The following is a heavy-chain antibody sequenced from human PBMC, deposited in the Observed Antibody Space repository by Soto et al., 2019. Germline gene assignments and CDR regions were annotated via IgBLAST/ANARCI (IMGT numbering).Heavy chain of an antibody. CDR2: ISGSAVST. CDR1: GFTFSTYA. V-gene: IGHV3-23*01. Sequence: EVQLLESGGGVVQPGGSLILSCAASGFTFSTYAMAWVRQAPGKGLEWVSGISGSAVSTNHADSVKGRFIISRDNSKNMVYLQMNSLRVEDTAVYYCACLAWFGDPVPPFDCWGQGTVVTVSS. J-gene: IGHJ4*02. CDR3: ACLAWFGDPVPPFDC. D-gene: IGHD3-10*01.